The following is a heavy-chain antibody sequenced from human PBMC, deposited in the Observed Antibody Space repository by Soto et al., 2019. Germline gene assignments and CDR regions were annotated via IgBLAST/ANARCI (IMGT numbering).Heavy chain of an antibody. J-gene: IGHJ4*01. V-gene: IGHV3-23*04. CDR2: VSGAGITT. D-gene: IGHD1-20*01. Sequence: EVQLEESGGDLVKPGGSLRLSCAASGFTLSNFAMRWVRQAPGKGLEWVSVVSGAGITTKYAASVKGLFTVSRDNSKTTMSLQMGSLRAADTGIYSCAQGRIRGLDNGNVDHWGHGTLVTVSS. CDR3: AQGRIRGLDNGNVDH. CDR1: GFTLSNFA.